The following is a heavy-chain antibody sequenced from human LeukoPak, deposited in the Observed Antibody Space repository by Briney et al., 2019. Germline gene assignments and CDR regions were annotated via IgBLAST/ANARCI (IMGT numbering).Heavy chain of an antibody. CDR1: GGTFSSYA. Sequence: ASVKVSCKASGGTFSSYAISWVRQAPGQGLEWMGRIIPILGIANYAQKFQGRVTITADKSTSTAYMELSSLRSEDTAVYYCARDSGGNYYYSGMDVWGQGTTVTVSS. J-gene: IGHJ6*02. V-gene: IGHV1-69*04. CDR3: ARDSGGNYYYSGMDV. D-gene: IGHD6-19*01. CDR2: IIPILGIA.